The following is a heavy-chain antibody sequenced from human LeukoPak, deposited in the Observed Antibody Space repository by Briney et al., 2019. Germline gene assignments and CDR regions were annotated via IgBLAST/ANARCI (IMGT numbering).Heavy chain of an antibody. CDR3: ARGGGKRGYSGYDGDY. Sequence: GGSLRLSCAASGFTVSSNYTSWVRQAPGKGLEWVSVIYSGGSTYYADSVKGRFSISRDNSKNTLYLQMNSLRAEDTAVYYCARGGGKRGYSGYDGDYWGQGTLVTVSS. D-gene: IGHD5-12*01. J-gene: IGHJ4*02. CDR2: IYSGGST. CDR1: GFTVSSNY. V-gene: IGHV3-53*01.